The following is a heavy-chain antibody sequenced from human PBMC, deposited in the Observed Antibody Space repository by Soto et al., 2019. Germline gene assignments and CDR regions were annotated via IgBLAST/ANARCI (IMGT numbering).Heavy chain of an antibody. CDR2: INHSGST. CDR3: ARLAGDYIGRGFDY. D-gene: IGHD4-17*01. CDR1: GGSFSGYY. J-gene: IGHJ4*02. V-gene: IGHV4-34*01. Sequence: SETLSLTCAVYGGSFSGYYWSWIRQPPGKGLEWIGEINHSGSTNYNPSFQGQVTISADKSSNTAYLQWSSLKASDTAIYYCARLAGDYIGRGFDYWGQGTPVTVSS.